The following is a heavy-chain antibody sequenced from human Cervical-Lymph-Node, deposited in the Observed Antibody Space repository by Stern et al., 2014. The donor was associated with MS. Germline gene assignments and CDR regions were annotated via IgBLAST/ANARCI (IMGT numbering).Heavy chain of an antibody. CDR3: ARADLGSESQIIPDFDY. Sequence: QVTLKESCPALVKPTQTLTLTFAFSGLSLSASSMSLSWIRQPPGKALELLVLIYWRYEKSYNSFLKTRLTISKDTSKTQVVLTMTNMDPVDTATYYCARADLGSESQIIPDFDYWGQGTLVTVSS. CDR2: IYWRYEK. V-gene: IGHV2-70*01. CDR1: GLSLSASSMS. D-gene: IGHD3-10*01. J-gene: IGHJ4*02.